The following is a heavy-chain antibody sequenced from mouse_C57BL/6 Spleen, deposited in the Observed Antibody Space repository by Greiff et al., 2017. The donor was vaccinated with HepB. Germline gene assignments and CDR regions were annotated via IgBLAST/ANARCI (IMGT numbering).Heavy chain of an antibody. V-gene: IGHV1-82*01. CDR2: IYPGDGDT. CDR3: ASSITTVVGDY. CDR1: GYAFSSSW. D-gene: IGHD1-1*01. J-gene: IGHJ2*01. Sequence: VQLQQSGPELVKPGASVKISCKASGYAFSSSWMNWVKQRPGKGLEWIGRIYPGDGDTNYNGKFKGKATLTADKSSSTAYMQLSSLTSEDSAVYFCASSITTVVGDYWGKGTTLTVSS.